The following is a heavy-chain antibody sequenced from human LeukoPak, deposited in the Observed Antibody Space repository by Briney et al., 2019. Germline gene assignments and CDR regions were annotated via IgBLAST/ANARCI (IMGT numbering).Heavy chain of an antibody. CDR1: GFTFNRYW. D-gene: IGHD3-10*01. Sequence: GGSLRLSCAASGFTFNRYWMNWVRQAPGKGLEWVANVKEDGSEKYYVDSVKGRFTISRDNAKKSVYLQMNSLRAEDTAVYYCAKDPLRGFFEDWGQGTLVTVSS. CDR2: VKEDGSEK. V-gene: IGHV3-7*01. CDR3: AKDPLRGFFED. J-gene: IGHJ4*02.